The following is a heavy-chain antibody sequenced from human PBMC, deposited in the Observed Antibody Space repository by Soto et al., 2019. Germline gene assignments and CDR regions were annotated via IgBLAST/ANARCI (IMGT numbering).Heavy chain of an antibody. J-gene: IGHJ5*02. D-gene: IGHD2-15*01. CDR3: AAEVRNGVVVPADA. Sequence: TSVNVSCKASGFTFTYSAVQWVRQARGQRLEWIGWIAVASGNTHYAQKFPERDTITRDMSTSRAYTELSSLRAEDPPVYYCAAEVRNGVVVPADAWGQ. CDR1: GFTFTYSA. V-gene: IGHV1-58*01. CDR2: IAVASGNT.